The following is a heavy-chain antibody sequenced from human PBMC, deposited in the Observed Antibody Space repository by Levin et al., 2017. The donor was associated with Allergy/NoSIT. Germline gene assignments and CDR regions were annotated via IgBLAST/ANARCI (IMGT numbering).Heavy chain of an antibody. CDR1: GFTFSSYE. D-gene: IGHD5-12*01. CDR3: ARARGYSGYHSPIDY. V-gene: IGHV3-48*03. Sequence: QAGGSLRLSCAASGFTFSSYEMNWVRQAPGKGLEWVSYISSSGSTIYYADSVKGRFTISRDNAKNSLYLQMNSLRAEDTAVYYCARARGYSGYHSPIDYWGQGTLVTVSS. J-gene: IGHJ4*02. CDR2: ISSSGSTI.